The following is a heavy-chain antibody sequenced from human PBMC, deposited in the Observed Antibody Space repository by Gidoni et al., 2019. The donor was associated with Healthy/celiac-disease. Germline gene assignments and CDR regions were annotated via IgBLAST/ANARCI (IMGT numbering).Heavy chain of an antibody. CDR1: GGCFSGYY. D-gene: IGHD4-17*01. CDR3: ARGMGVTTGIDIDY. V-gene: IGHV4-34*01. Sequence: QVQLQQWGAGLLKPSATLSLTCAVYGGCFSGYYWSWIRQPPGKGLEWIGEINHSGSTNYNPSLKSRVTISVDTSKNQFSLKLSSVTAADTAVYYCARGMGVTTGIDIDYWGQGTLVTVSS. CDR2: INHSGST. J-gene: IGHJ4*02.